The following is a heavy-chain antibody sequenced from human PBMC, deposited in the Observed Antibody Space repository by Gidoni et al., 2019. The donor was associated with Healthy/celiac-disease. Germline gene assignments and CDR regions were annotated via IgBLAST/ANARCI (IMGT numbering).Heavy chain of an antibody. Sequence: QVQLVESGGGVVQPGRSLRLSCAASGFTFSSYAMHWVGQHQGKGLGWVAVISYDGSNKYYADSVKGRFTISRDNSKNTLYLQMNSLRAEDTAVYYCARDRVAYYYGSGSYAELIYWGQGTLVTVSS. V-gene: IGHV3-30-3*01. CDR2: ISYDGSNK. CDR3: ARDRVAYYYGSGSYAELIY. D-gene: IGHD3-10*01. J-gene: IGHJ4*02. CDR1: GFTFSSYA.